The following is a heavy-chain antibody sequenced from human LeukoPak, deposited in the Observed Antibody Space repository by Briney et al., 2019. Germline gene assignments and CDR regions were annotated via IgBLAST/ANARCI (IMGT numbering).Heavy chain of an antibody. Sequence: GASVKVSCKAPGYTFTSYYMHWVRQAPGQGLEWMGIINPSGGSTSYAQKFQGRVTMARDTSTSTVYMELSSLRSEDTAVYYCARGSPNWVGATSHFDYWGQGTLVTVSS. CDR2: INPSGGST. CDR1: GYTFTSYY. V-gene: IGHV1-46*01. CDR3: ARGSPNWVGATSHFDY. J-gene: IGHJ4*02. D-gene: IGHD1-26*01.